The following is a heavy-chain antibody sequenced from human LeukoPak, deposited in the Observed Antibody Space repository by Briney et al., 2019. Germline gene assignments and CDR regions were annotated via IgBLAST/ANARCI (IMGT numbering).Heavy chain of an antibody. J-gene: IGHJ6*02. CDR2: ISSSGSTI. D-gene: IGHD3-16*01. V-gene: IGHV3-11*04. Sequence: GGSLRLSCAASGFTFSDYYMSWIRQAPGKGLEWVSYISSSGSTIYYADSVKGRFTISRDNSKNTLYLQMNSLRAEDTAVYYCARMLSRSYYYGMDVWGQGTTVTVSS. CDR3: ARMLSRSYYYGMDV. CDR1: GFTFSDYY.